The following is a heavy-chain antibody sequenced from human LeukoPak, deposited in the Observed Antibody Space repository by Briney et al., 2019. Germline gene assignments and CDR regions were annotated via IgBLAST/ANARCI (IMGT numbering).Heavy chain of an antibody. D-gene: IGHD6-13*01. J-gene: IGHJ6*03. Sequence: SETLSLTCTVSGGSISSSSYYWGWIRQPPGKGLEWIESIYYTGSTYYNPSLKSRVTISVDTSKNQFSLKLSSVTAADTAVYYCARRRQGYSSSWYDGYYYYYMDVWGKGTTVTVSS. CDR3: ARRRQGYSSSWYDGYYYYYMDV. CDR1: GGSISSSSYY. V-gene: IGHV4-39*01. CDR2: IYYTGST.